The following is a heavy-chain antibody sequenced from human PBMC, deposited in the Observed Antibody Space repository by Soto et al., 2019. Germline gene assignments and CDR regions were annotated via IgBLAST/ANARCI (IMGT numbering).Heavy chain of an antibody. CDR2: ISGSGGST. CDR1: GFTFSSYA. V-gene: IGHV3-23*01. CDR3: AKVIYHHYYDGSAPWFDP. Sequence: GSLRLSCAASGFTFSSYAMSWVRQAPGKGLEWVSAISGSGGSTYYADSVKGRFTISRDNSKNTLYLQMNSLRAEDTAVYYCAKVIYHHYYDGSAPWFDPWGRGVLVTVAS. J-gene: IGHJ5*02. D-gene: IGHD3-22*01.